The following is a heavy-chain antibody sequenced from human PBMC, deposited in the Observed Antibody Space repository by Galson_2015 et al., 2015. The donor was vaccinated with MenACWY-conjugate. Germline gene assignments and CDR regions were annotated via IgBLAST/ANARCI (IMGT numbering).Heavy chain of an antibody. CDR3: ARWLPGTFDAFDM. J-gene: IGHJ3*02. CDR1: GYTFTSYG. CDR2: ISAYNGNT. Sequence: SVKVSCKASGYTFTSYGITWVRQAPGQGLEWMGWISAYNGNTNYVQKLQGRVTMTTDTSMSTAYMELRSLRSDDTAVYYCARWLPGTFDAFDMWGQGTMVTVSS. V-gene: IGHV1-18*01. D-gene: IGHD5-12*01.